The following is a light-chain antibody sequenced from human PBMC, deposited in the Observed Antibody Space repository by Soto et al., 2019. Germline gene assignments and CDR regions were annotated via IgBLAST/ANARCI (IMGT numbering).Light chain of an antibody. CDR3: QQYKSHPWT. V-gene: IGKV1-5*01. CDR2: DAS. J-gene: IGKJ1*01. Sequence: DIQMTQSPSTLSASVGDGVTITCRASQTISGWLAWYQQRPGKAPKLLISDASSLRSGVPSRFSGSGSWTEFTLTISSLQPDDFGSYYCQQYKSHPWTFGHVTTVEV. CDR1: QTISGW.